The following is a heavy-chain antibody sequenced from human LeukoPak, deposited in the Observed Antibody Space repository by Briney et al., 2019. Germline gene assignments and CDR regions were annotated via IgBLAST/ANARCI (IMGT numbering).Heavy chain of an antibody. V-gene: IGHV4-31*03. D-gene: IGHD6-19*01. CDR1: GGSISSGGYY. J-gene: IGHJ5*02. CDR2: IYYSGST. CDR3: ARGASQWLVTPPEDWFDP. Sequence: PSETLSLTCTVSGGSISSGGYYWSWIRQHPGKGLEWIGYIYYSGSTYYNPSLKSRVTISVDTSKNQFSLKLSSVTAADTAVYYCARGASQWLVTPPEDWFDPWGQGTLVTVSS.